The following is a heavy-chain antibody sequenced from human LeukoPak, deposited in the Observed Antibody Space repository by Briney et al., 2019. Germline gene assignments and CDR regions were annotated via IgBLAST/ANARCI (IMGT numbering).Heavy chain of an antibody. J-gene: IGHJ6*02. CDR3: ARVRPQFCSTSCSFRESYMDV. D-gene: IGHD2-2*01. CDR1: GFTFSSYA. CDR2: ISYDGSNK. V-gene: IGHV3-30-3*01. Sequence: GGSLRLSCAASGFTFSSYAMHWVRQAPGKGLEGVAVISYDGSNKYYADSVKGRFTISRDNSKNTVYLQMNSLRAEDTAVYYCARVRPQFCSTSCSFRESYMDVSGQGTPVTVSS.